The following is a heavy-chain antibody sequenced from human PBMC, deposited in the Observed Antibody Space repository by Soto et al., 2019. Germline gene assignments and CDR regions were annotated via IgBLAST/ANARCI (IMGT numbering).Heavy chain of an antibody. J-gene: IGHJ4*02. CDR1: GYTFTGYY. Sequence: APVKVSCKASGYTFTGYYMHWVRQAPGQGLEWMGWINPNSGGTNYAQKFQGWVTMTRDTSISTAYMELSRLRSDDTAVYYCAREGTYSGYVFDYWGQGTLVTVSS. V-gene: IGHV1-2*04. D-gene: IGHD5-12*01. CDR2: INPNSGGT. CDR3: AREGTYSGYVFDY.